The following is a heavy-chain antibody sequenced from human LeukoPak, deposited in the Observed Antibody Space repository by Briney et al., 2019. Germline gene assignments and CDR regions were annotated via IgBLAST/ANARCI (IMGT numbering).Heavy chain of an antibody. Sequence: PGGSLRLSCAASGFTVSTHGMHWVRQAPGKGLEWVAFIRGDGTNKYYADSVKGRFTISRDNFKSTLSLQMDTLRSEDTAVYFCAKDLYVSGFYPTSLDDWGQGTLVTVSS. J-gene: IGHJ4*02. CDR3: AKDLYVSGFYPTSLDD. D-gene: IGHD3-22*01. CDR1: GFTVSTHG. CDR2: IRGDGTNK. V-gene: IGHV3-30*02.